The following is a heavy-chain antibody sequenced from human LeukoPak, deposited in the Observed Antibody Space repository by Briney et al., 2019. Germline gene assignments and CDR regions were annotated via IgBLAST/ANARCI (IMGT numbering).Heavy chain of an antibody. D-gene: IGHD5-24*01. J-gene: IGHJ6*03. CDR3: ARGTWATLYYYYMDV. CDR2: INSDGSST. Sequence: GGSLRLSCAASGFTFSSYWMHWVRQAPGKGLVWVSRINSDGSSTSYADSVKGRFTISRDDAKNTLYLQMNSLRAEDTAVYYCARGTWATLYYYYMDVWGKGTTVTVSS. V-gene: IGHV3-74*01. CDR1: GFTFSSYW.